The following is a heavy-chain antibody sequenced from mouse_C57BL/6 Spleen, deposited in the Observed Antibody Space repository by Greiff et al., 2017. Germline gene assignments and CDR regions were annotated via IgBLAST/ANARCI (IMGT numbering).Heavy chain of an antibody. V-gene: IGHV1-39*01. CDR1: GYSFTDYN. D-gene: IGHD2-3*01. Sequence: EVQLQQSGPELVKPGASVKISCKASGYSFTDYNMNWVKQSNGKSLEWIGVINPNYGTTSYNKKFKGKATLTVDQSSGPAYMQLNRLSSEDSAVYCCAKWDDGYYDYWGQGTTLTVSA. CDR2: INPNYGTT. J-gene: IGHJ2*01. CDR3: AKWDDGYYDY.